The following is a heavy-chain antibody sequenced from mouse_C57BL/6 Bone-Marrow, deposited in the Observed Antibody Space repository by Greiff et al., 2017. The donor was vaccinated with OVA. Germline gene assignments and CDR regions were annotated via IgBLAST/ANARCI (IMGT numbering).Heavy chain of an antibody. V-gene: IGHV14-4*01. Sequence: VHVKQSGAELVRPGASVKLSCTASGFNIKDDYMHWVKQRPEQGLEWIGWIDPENGDTEYASKFQGKATITADTSSNTAYLQLSSLTSEDTAVYYCTTPRYGSSYWYFEVWGTGTTVTVSS. CDR2: IDPENGDT. CDR3: TTPRYGSSYWYFEV. D-gene: IGHD1-1*01. J-gene: IGHJ1*03. CDR1: GFNIKDDY.